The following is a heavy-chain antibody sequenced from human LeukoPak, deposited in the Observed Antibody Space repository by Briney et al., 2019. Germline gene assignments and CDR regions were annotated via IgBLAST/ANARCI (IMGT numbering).Heavy chain of an antibody. CDR1: GFTFSSYS. D-gene: IGHD3-16*01. J-gene: IGHJ4*02. CDR3: ARDMGDGGFDY. V-gene: IGHV3-48*04. CDR2: ISSSSSTM. Sequence: GGSLRLSCAASGFTFSSYSMNWVRQAPGKGLEWVSYISSSSSTMYYADSVKGRFTISRDNAKNSLYLQMNSLRAEDTAVYYCARDMGDGGFDYWGQGTLVTVSS.